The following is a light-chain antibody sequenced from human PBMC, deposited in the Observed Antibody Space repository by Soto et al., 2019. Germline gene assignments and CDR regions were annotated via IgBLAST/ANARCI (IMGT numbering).Light chain of an antibody. CDR1: QSLNSFY. CDR2: GSS. CDR3: QQYDISPRT. V-gene: IGKV3-20*01. J-gene: IGKJ1*01. Sequence: EIVLTQSPGTPSLSPGDRATLSCRASQSLNSFYLAWYQQKPGQAPRLLIYGSSNRATGIPDRFSGSGSGTDFTLTISRLDPEDFAVYYCQQYDISPRTFGQGTKVDIK.